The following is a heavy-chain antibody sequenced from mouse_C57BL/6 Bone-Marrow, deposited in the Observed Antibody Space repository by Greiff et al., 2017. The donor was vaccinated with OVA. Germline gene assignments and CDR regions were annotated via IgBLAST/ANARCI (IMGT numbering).Heavy chain of an antibody. CDR3: ASIFWDYSSSSYWYFDV. J-gene: IGHJ1*03. CDR1: GYTFTSYW. V-gene: IGHV1-55*01. D-gene: IGHD1-1*01. Sequence: QVQLQQPGAELVKPGASVKMSCTASGYTFTSYWITWVKQRPGQGLEWIGDIYPGSGSTNYNEKFKSKATLTVDTSSNTAYLQLSSLTSEDSAVYDCASIFWDYSSSSYWYFDVWGTGTTVTVSS. CDR2: IYPGSGST.